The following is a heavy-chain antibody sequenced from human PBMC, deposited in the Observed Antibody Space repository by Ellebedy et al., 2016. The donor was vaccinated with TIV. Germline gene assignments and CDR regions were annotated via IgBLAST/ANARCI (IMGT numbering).Heavy chain of an antibody. V-gene: IGHV5-51*01. CDR1: GYSFTRYW. J-gene: IGHJ3*02. D-gene: IGHD1-26*01. Sequence: KVSCKGSGYSFTRYWIGWVRQMPGKGLEYMGIIYPSDSDTRYSPSFQGQVTISADKSISTAYLQWSSLKASDTAMYYCARRVHVGTTPLDAFDIWGQGTMVTVSS. CDR3: ARRVHVGTTPLDAFDI. CDR2: IYPSDSDT.